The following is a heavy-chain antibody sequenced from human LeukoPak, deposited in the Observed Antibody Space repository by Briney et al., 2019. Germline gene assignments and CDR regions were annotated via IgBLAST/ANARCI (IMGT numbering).Heavy chain of an antibody. CDR1: GFTFSSYA. J-gene: IGHJ3*02. Sequence: GGSLRLSCAASGFTFSSYAMSWVRQAPGKGLEWVSVIYSGGSTYYADSVKGRFTISRDNSKNTLYLQMNSLRAEDTAVYYCARVSGYDAFDIWGQGTMVTVSS. CDR3: ARVSGYDAFDI. CDR2: IYSGGST. D-gene: IGHD3-22*01. V-gene: IGHV3-66*01.